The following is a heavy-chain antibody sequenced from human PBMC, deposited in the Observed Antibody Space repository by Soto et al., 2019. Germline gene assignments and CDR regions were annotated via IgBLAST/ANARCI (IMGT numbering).Heavy chain of an antibody. D-gene: IGHD3-9*01. J-gene: IGHJ4*02. CDR2: ISYDGSNK. Sequence: GGSLRLSCAASGFTFSSYAMHWVRQAPGKGLEWVAVISYDGSNKYYADSVKGRFTISRDNSKNTLYLQMNSLRAEDTAVYYCARPPKTLRYFDWLSRLDYSGQGTLVTVSS. V-gene: IGHV3-30-3*01. CDR3: ARPPKTLRYFDWLSRLDY. CDR1: GFTFSSYA.